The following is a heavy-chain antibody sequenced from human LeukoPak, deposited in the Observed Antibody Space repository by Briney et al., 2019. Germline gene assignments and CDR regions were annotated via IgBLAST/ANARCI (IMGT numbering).Heavy chain of an antibody. CDR1: GFTLSSYS. V-gene: IGHV3-21*01. Sequence: GGSLRLSCAASGFTLSSYSMNWVRQAPGKGLEWVSSISSSSSYTYYADSVKGRFTISRDNAKNSLYLQMNSLRAEDTAVYYCARGGGTNYYGSGSYPYYFDYWGQGTLVTVSS. CDR3: ARGGGTNYYGSGSYPYYFDY. CDR2: ISSSSSYT. D-gene: IGHD3-10*01. J-gene: IGHJ4*02.